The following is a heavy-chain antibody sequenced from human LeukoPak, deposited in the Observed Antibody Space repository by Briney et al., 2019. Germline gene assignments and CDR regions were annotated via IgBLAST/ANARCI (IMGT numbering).Heavy chain of an antibody. Sequence: ASVKVSCKASGYTFTSYAMHWVRQAPGQRLEWMGWINADNGNTKYSQKFQGRVTITRDTSASTAYMELSSLRSEDTAVYHCAREHQPLSGTSPRDVFDLWGQGTMVTVSS. CDR1: GYTFTSYA. CDR3: AREHQPLSGTSPRDVFDL. D-gene: IGHD2-2*01. CDR2: INADNGNT. V-gene: IGHV1-3*01. J-gene: IGHJ3*01.